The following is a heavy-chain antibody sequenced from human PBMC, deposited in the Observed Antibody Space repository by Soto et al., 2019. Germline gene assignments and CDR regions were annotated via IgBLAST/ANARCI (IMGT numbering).Heavy chain of an antibody. CDR2: IYYTGRT. CDR1: GGSFSSYY. Sequence: QVQLQESGPGLVRPSETLSLTCTVSGGSFSSYYWSWIRLRPGKGLERLGYIYYTGRTNYNAALTSGVTFTADTTKNQFSLKLSSVTAAETAVYYYATTMVPTLAYFDLWGQGTLVTVSS. V-gene: IGHV4-59*01. J-gene: IGHJ2*01. CDR3: ATTMVPTLAYFDL. D-gene: IGHD5-18*01.